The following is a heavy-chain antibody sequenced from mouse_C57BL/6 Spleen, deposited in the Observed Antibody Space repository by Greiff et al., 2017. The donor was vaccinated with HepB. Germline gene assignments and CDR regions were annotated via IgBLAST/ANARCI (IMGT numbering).Heavy chain of an antibody. Sequence: VQLQQSGAELVKPGASVKLSCKASGYTFTSYWMQWVKQRPGQGLEWIGEIDPSDSYTNYNQKFKGKATLTVDTSSSTAYMQLSSLTSEDSAVYDCARLGNPYYFDYWGQGTTLTVSS. CDR3: ARLGNPYYFDY. D-gene: IGHD2-1*01. CDR2: IDPSDSYT. V-gene: IGHV1-50*01. J-gene: IGHJ2*01. CDR1: GYTFTSYW.